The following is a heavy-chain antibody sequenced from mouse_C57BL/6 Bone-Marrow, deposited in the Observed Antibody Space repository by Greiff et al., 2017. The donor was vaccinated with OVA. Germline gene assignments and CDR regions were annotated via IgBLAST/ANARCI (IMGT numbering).Heavy chain of an antibody. J-gene: IGHJ4*01. CDR1: GYTFTSYW. CDR2: IDPSDSET. V-gene: IGHV1-52*01. CDR3: ARNHITTGTMDY. D-gene: IGHD1-2*01. Sequence: QVQLKQPGAELVRPGSSVKLSCKASGYTFTSYWMHWVKQRPIQGLEWIGNIDPSDSETHYNQKFKDKATLTVDKSSSTAYMQLSSLTSEDSAVYYCARNHITTGTMDYWGQGTSVTVSS.